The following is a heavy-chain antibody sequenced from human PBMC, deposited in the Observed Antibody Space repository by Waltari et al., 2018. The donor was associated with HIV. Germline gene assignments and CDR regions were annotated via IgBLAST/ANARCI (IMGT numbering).Heavy chain of an antibody. Sequence: QVQLVQSGAEVKKPGASVKVSCKASGYTFTSYGISWVRQAPGQGLEWMGWISAYNGNTNYAQKLQGRVTMTTDTSTSTAYMELRSLRSDDTAVYYCARWSSWTERRYYYYYYGMDVWGQGTTVTVSS. CDR3: ARWSSWTERRYYYYYYGMDV. CDR2: ISAYNGNT. CDR1: GYTFTSYG. D-gene: IGHD6-13*01. J-gene: IGHJ6*02. V-gene: IGHV1-18*01.